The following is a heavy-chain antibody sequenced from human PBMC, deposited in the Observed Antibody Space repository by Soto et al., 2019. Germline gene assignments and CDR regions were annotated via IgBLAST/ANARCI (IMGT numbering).Heavy chain of an antibody. J-gene: IGHJ6*03. D-gene: IGHD5-12*01. CDR2: IYYSGST. CDR1: GGSISSYY. V-gene: IGHV4-59*01. Sequence: SETLSLTCTVSGGSISSYYWSWIRQPPGKGLEWIGYIYYSGSTNYNPSLKSRVTISVDTSKNQFSLKLSSVTAADTAVYYCARRGYALNTYYYYYYMDVWGKGTTVTVSS. CDR3: ARRGYALNTYYYYYYMDV.